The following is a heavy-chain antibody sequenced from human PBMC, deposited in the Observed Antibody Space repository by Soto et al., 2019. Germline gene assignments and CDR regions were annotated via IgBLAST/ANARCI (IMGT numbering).Heavy chain of an antibody. V-gene: IGHV4-39*01. Sequence: QLQVQESGPGLAKPSETLSLTCTVSGGSISSRNYHWGWIRQAPGRGLEWIGTIYYSGGTYYNPSPKSRVPLYVHTSKNQSSLKLSSVTAADTAVYYCASCPSSYDPNWFDPWGQGTLVTVSS. CDR3: ASCPSSYDPNWFDP. CDR2: IYYSGGT. J-gene: IGHJ5*02. D-gene: IGHD5-12*01. CDR1: GGSISSRNYH.